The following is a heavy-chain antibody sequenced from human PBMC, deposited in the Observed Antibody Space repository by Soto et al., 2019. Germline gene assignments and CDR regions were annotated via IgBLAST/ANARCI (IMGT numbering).Heavy chain of an antibody. CDR2: IYYSGST. Sequence: PSETLSLTCTVSGGSISSGGYYWSWIRQHPGKGLEWIGYIYYSGSTYYNPSLKSRVTISVDTSKNQLSLKLSSVTAADTAVYYCARSLHYDYVWGSSDYHYYGMDVWGQGTTVTVSS. CDR1: GGSISSGGYY. V-gene: IGHV4-31*03. J-gene: IGHJ6*02. D-gene: IGHD3-16*01. CDR3: ARSLHYDYVWGSSDYHYYGMDV.